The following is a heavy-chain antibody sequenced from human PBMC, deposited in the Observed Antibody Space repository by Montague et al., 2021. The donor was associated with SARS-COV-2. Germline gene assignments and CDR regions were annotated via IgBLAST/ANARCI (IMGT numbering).Heavy chain of an antibody. CDR1: GFTFSSYA. V-gene: IGHV3-23*01. J-gene: IGHJ3*01. CDR2: LSGSGGRT. CDR3: AKDPGLLWFKELFYDAFDV. D-gene: IGHD3-10*01. Sequence: SLRLSCAVSGFTFSSYAMSWVRQAPGKGLECVAGLSGSGGRTYYADSVKGRSTVSRDNSKKSLYLQMDSLRAEDTAVYYCAKDPGLLWFKELFYDAFDVWGKGTMVTVSS.